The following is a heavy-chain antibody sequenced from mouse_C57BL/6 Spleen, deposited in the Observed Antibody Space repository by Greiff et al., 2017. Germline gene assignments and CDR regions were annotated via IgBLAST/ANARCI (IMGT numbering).Heavy chain of an antibody. Sequence: EVKVEESGPGLVKPSQSLSLTCSVTGYSITSGYYWNWIRQFPGNKLEWMGYISYDGSNNYNPSLKNRISITRDTSKNQFFLKLNSVTTEDTATYYCAREDDYDIRHYYAMDYWGQGTSVTVSS. CDR2: ISYDGSN. J-gene: IGHJ4*01. V-gene: IGHV3-6*01. CDR3: AREDDYDIRHYYAMDY. D-gene: IGHD2-4*01. CDR1: GYSITSGYY.